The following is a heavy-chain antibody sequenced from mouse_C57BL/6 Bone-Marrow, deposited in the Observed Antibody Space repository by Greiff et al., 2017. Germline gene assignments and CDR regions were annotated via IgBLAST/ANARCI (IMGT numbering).Heavy chain of an antibody. CDR1: GFSLSTSGMG. D-gene: IGHD1-1*01. CDR2: IYWDDDK. J-gene: IGHJ4*01. V-gene: IGHV8-12*01. Sequence: QVTLKVSGPGILQSSQTLSLTCSFSGFSLSTSGMGVSWIRQPSGKGLEWLAHIYWDDDKRYNPSLKSRPTISKDTSSNQVFLKITRVDTADTATYYCARRRDYYGSSYVDAMDYWGQGTSVTVSS. CDR3: ARRRDYYGSSYVDAMDY.